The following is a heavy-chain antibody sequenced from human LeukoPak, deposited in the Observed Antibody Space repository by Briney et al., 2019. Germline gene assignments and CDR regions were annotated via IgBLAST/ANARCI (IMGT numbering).Heavy chain of an antibody. CDR1: GITFSDYY. D-gene: IGHD6-13*01. CDR3: ARGSSRWHVYFFDY. Sequence: GGSLRLSCAASGITFSDYYMSWIRQAPGKGLEWVSYISNSGSMINYADSVKGRFTISRDNAKNSLYLQMNSLRAEDTAVYYCARGSSRWHVYFFDYCGQGTLVTVSS. J-gene: IGHJ4*02. V-gene: IGHV3-11*04. CDR2: ISNSGSMI.